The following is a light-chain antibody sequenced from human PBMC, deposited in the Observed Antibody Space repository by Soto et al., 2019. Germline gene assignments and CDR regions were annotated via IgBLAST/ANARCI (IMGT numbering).Light chain of an antibody. J-gene: IGLJ1*01. V-gene: IGLV2-14*01. Sequence: QSVLTQPASVSGSPGQSITISCTGTSSDVGGYNYVSWYQQHPGKAPKLIIFEVSNRPSGISNRFSASKSGNTASLTISGLQAEDEADYYCFSYTSSTAYVFGTGTKVTVL. CDR2: EVS. CDR1: SSDVGGYNY. CDR3: FSYTSSTAYV.